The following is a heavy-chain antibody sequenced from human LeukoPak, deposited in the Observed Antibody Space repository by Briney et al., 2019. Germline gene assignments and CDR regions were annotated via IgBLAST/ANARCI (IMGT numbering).Heavy chain of an antibody. CDR2: IVVGSGNT. CDR1: RFTFTSSA. V-gene: IGHV1-58*01. CDR3: AADPYDFWSGYYPQFDY. Sequence: ASVKVSCKASRFTFTSSAVQWVRQARGQRLEWIGWIVVGSGNTNYAQKFQERVTITRDMSTSTAYMELSSLRSEDTAVYYCAADPYDFWSGYYPQFDYWGQGTLVTVSS. D-gene: IGHD3-3*01. J-gene: IGHJ4*02.